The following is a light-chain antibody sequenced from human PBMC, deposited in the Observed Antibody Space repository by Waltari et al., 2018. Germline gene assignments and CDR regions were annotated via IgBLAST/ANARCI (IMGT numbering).Light chain of an antibody. J-gene: IGKJ5*01. CDR1: QSVSSSY. Sequence: EIVLTQSPATLSLSPGERATLSCGASQSVSSSYLAWYQQKPGLAPRRLISDTSSRATGIPDRFSGSGSGTDFTLTISRLEPEDFAVYYCQQYGSSPITFGQGTRLEIK. CDR3: QQYGSSPIT. CDR2: DTS. V-gene: IGKV3D-20*01.